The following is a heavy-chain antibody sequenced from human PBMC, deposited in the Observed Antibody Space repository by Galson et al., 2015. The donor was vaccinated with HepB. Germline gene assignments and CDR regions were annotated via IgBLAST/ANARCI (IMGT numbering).Heavy chain of an antibody. Sequence: SLRLSCAASGFSFSGYGMHWVRQAPGKGLEWVAVISDDGSIKYYADSVKGRFIISRDNSKNTLYLQMNSLRAEDTAVYYCARDRGYCSGGSCYPHYWGQGTLVTVSS. CDR2: ISDDGSIK. V-gene: IGHV3-33*08. CDR3: ARDRGYCSGGSCYPHY. CDR1: GFSFSGYG. D-gene: IGHD2-15*01. J-gene: IGHJ4*02.